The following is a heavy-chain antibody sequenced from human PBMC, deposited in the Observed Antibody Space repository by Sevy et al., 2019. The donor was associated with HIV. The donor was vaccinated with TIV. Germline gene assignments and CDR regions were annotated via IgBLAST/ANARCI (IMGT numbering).Heavy chain of an antibody. J-gene: IGHJ4*02. CDR3: ARAYGDYVGGYYFDY. CDR1: GFTFSLYS. CDR2: ITRSSSYI. D-gene: IGHD4-17*01. Sequence: GGSLRLSCAASGFTFSLYSLNWVRQAPGKGLEWVSSITRSSSYIYYTDSVKGRFTISRDNAKKSLYLQMNSLRVEDTAVYYCARAYGDYVGGYYFDYWGQGALVTVSS. V-gene: IGHV3-21*01.